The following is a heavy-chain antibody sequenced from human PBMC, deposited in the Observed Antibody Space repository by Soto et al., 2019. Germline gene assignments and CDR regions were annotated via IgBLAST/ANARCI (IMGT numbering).Heavy chain of an antibody. J-gene: IGHJ6*02. CDR2: IIPIFGTA. D-gene: IGHD6-19*01. Sequence: GASVKVSCKASGGTFSSYAISWVRQAPGQGLEWMGGIIPIFGTANYAQKFQGRVTITADESASTAYMELSGLRSEDTAVYYCAREVRRAVAGTRRYGMDVWGQGTTVTVSS. V-gene: IGHV1-69*13. CDR1: GGTFSSYA. CDR3: AREVRRAVAGTRRYGMDV.